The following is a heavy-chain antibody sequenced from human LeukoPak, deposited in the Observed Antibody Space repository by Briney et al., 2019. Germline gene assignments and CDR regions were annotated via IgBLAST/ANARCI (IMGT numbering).Heavy chain of an antibody. D-gene: IGHD3-10*01. CDR1: GGSFSGYY. Sequence: PSETLSLTCAVYGGSFSGYYWSWIRQPPGKGLEWIGEINHSGSTNYNPSLKSRVTISVDTSKNQFSLKLSSVTAADTAVYYCARVGRITMVRGVIEQFDYWGQGTLVTVSS. CDR3: ARVGRITMVRGVIEQFDY. CDR2: INHSGST. J-gene: IGHJ4*02. V-gene: IGHV4-34*01.